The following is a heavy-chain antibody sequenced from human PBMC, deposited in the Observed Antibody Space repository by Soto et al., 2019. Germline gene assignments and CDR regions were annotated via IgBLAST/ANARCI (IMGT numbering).Heavy chain of an antibody. V-gene: IGHV3-7*03. Sequence: VSLRLSCAASGFTFGDYWMTWVRQAPGKGLEWVANLKRDGRERYYVDSVKGRFSVSRDNAKNSLYLQMNNLRPEDTAVYYCARDVYEILGRVVRRLDSWGQGTLVTVPS. CDR2: LKRDGRER. CDR3: ARDVYEILGRVVRRLDS. CDR1: GFTFGDYW. D-gene: IGHD2-8*01. J-gene: IGHJ4*02.